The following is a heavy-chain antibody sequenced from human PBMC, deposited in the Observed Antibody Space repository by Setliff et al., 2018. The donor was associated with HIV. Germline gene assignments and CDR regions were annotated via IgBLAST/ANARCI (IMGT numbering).Heavy chain of an antibody. D-gene: IGHD3-10*01. CDR2: INHSGGT. J-gene: IGHJ4*02. CDR3: ARDNRGTRRSGSFNDY. V-gene: IGHV4-34*01. CDR1: GRSFSGYY. Sequence: SETLSLTCAVYGRSFSGYYWNWIRQSPGKGLEWIGEINHSGGTNYNPSLKSRVTMSIDTSKNQFSLKLTSVTAADTAVYYCARDNRGTRRSGSFNDYWGRGMQVTVSS.